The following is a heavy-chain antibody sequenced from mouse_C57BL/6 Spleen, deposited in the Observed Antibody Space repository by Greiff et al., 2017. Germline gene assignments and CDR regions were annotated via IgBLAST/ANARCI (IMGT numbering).Heavy chain of an antibody. CDR3: TRDRRQMAVVRAMDY. CDR2: ISSGGDYI. CDR1: GFTFSSYA. Sequence: EVQGVESGEGLVKPGGSLKLSCAASGFTFSSYAMSWVRQTPEKRLEWVAYISSGGDYIYYADTVKGRFTISRDNARNTLYLQMSSLKSEDTAMYYCTRDRRQMAVVRAMDYWGQGTSVTVSS. D-gene: IGHD1-1*01. J-gene: IGHJ4*01. V-gene: IGHV5-9-1*02.